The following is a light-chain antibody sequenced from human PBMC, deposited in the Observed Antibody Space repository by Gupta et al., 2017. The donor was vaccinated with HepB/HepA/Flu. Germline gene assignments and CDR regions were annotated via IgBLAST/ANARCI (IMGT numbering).Light chain of an antibody. CDR3: QQYKSYPIT. J-gene: IGKJ4*01. CDR2: STS. V-gene: IGKV1-16*02. CDR1: QGVNNY. Sequence: DIQMTQPPSSLSASVGDTVTITCRASQGVNNYVAWFQQKPGKAPKSLIYSTSNLRSGVPSKFSGRGSGTDFTLTISSLQPEDFATYYCQQYKSYPITFGGGTKLEIK.